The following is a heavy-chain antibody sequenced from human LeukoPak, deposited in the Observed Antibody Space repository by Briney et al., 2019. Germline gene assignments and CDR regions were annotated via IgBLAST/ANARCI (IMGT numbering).Heavy chain of an antibody. J-gene: IGHJ4*02. Sequence: GGSLRLSCAASGFTFSNYAMSWVRQAPGKGLDWVSSISGSGGSTYYADSVKGRFTISRDNSKNTIYLQMNSLRAEDTAVYYCAKDWTTVVTPKGYYFDSWGQGTLVTVSS. V-gene: IGHV3-23*01. CDR1: GFTFSNYA. CDR2: ISGSGGST. CDR3: AKDWTTVVTPKGYYFDS. D-gene: IGHD4-23*01.